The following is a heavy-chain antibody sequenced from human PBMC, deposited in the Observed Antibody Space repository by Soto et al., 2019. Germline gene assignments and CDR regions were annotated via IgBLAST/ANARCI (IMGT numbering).Heavy chain of an antibody. Sequence: LGESLKISCKGSGYNFGDYWIGWVRQMPGKGLELIGSFYPGDSDTRYSPSFQGQVTMSGDKSSSTAYLHWGSLKASDTAIYYCGTHVAAGYGGYQSPHDPWGQGTLVTVSS. J-gene: IGHJ5*02. CDR1: GYNFGDYW. D-gene: IGHD5-12*01. V-gene: IGHV5-51*01. CDR2: FYPGDSDT. CDR3: GTHVAAGYGGYQSPHDP.